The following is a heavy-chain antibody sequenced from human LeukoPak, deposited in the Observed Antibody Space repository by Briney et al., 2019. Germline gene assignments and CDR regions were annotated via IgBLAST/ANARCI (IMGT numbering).Heavy chain of an antibody. Sequence: GGSLILSCAASGFTFNTYWMHWVRQPPGKGPVWVSRMNPDGTDIRYADSVKGRFTISRDNAKSTLYLQMNSLRAEDTAVYYCARDKEDDHGGSTFDYWGQGTLVTVSS. V-gene: IGHV3-74*01. D-gene: IGHD4-23*01. CDR2: MNPDGTDI. CDR3: ARDKEDDHGGSTFDY. CDR1: GFTFNTYW. J-gene: IGHJ4*02.